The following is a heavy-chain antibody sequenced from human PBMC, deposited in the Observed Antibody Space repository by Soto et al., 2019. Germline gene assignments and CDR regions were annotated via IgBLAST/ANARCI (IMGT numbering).Heavy chain of an antibody. CDR3: ARDGWGLRFLEWSLPY. CDR2: IWYDGSNK. D-gene: IGHD3-3*01. J-gene: IGHJ4*02. CDR1: GFTFSSYG. Sequence: PGRSLRLSCAASGFTFSSYGMHWVRQAPGKGLERVAVIWYDGSNKYYADSVKGRFTISRDNSKNTLYLQMNSLRAEDTAVYYCARDGWGLRFLEWSLPYWGQGTLVTVSS. V-gene: IGHV3-33*01.